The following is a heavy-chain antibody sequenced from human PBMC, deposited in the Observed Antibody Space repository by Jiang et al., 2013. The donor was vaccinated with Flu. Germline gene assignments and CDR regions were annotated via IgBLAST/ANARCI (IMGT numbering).Heavy chain of an antibody. V-gene: IGHV4-39*01. CDR3: ARALTYGFYFDY. Sequence: PGLVKPSETLSLTCTVSGGSISSTSYYWGWIRQPPGKGLEWIGNIYNTGDTFYSPSLTSRVTMSVDASKNQFSLRLRSVTAADTAVYYCARALTYGFYFDYWGQGTLVIAS. CDR2: IYNTGDT. D-gene: IGHD4-17*01. CDR1: GGSISSTSYY. J-gene: IGHJ4*02.